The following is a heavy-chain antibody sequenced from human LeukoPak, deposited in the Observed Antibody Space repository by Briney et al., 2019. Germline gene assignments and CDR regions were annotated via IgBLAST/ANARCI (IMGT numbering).Heavy chain of an antibody. CDR3: ARDRLPVDY. Sequence: PWGSLRLSCAASGFTFSSYEMNWVRQAPGKGLEWVSYISSSGSTIYYADSVKGRFTISRDNAKNSLYLQMNSLRAEDTAVYYCARDRLPVDYWGQGTLVTVSS. CDR2: ISSSGSTI. V-gene: IGHV3-48*03. CDR1: GFTFSSYE. J-gene: IGHJ4*02.